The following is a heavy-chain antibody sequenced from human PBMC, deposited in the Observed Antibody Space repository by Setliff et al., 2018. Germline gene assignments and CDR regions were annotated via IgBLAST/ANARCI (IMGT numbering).Heavy chain of an antibody. Sequence: ASVKVSCKVSGSTVTESSMHWVRQAPGKGLEWMGGFDPEDGERIYAQHFQGRLTMTEDTSTDTAYMELSSLSSEDTAVYYCARVRPCGVDRSTGVRGPYYCDRCGQGCLFAVSS. CDR3: ARVRPCGVDRSTGVRGPYYCDR. J-gene: IGHJ4*02. V-gene: IGHV1-24*01. CDR2: FDPEDGER. D-gene: IGHD2-21*02. CDR1: GSTVTESS.